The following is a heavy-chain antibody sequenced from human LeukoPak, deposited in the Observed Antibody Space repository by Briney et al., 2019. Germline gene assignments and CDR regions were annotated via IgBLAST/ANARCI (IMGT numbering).Heavy chain of an antibody. CDR3: GVVPAYYYYYGMDV. CDR1: GYTFTSYD. CDR2: MNPNSGNT. J-gene: IGHJ6*02. V-gene: IGHV1-8*01. Sequence: ASVKVSCRASGYTFTSYDINWVRQATGQGLEWMGWMNPNSGNTGYAQKFQGRVTMTRNTSISTAYMELSSLRSEDTAVYYCGVVPAYYYYYGMDVWGQGTTVTVSS. D-gene: IGHD2-2*01.